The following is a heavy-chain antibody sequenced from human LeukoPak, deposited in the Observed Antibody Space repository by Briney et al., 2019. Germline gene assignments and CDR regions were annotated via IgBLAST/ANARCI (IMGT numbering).Heavy chain of an antibody. D-gene: IGHD1-26*01. Sequence: GGSLRLSCAASGFTVSSNYMSWVRQAPGKGLEWVSVIYSGGSTYYADSVKGRFTISRDNSKNTLYLQMNSLRAEDTAVYYCARDYHSGSYPYYYYYGMDVWGQGTTVTVSS. CDR1: GFTVSSNY. CDR3: ARDYHSGSYPYYYYYGMDV. CDR2: IYSGGST. V-gene: IGHV3-53*01. J-gene: IGHJ6*02.